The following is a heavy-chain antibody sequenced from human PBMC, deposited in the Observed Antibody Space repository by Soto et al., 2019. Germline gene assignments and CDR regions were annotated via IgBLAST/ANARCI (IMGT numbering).Heavy chain of an antibody. D-gene: IGHD6-19*01. J-gene: IGHJ4*02. V-gene: IGHV4-59*01. Sequence: SETLSLTCSVSGRSMSSNYWSWIRQSPDKGLEWLGYVFYGGTDYNPSLGGRVSMSVETSKSQFSLKLTSVTVADTAVYYCASAMLRQSITVWQWRNFDYWGQGTLVTVSS. CDR1: GRSMSSNY. CDR3: ASAMLRQSITVWQWRNFDY. CDR2: VFYGGT.